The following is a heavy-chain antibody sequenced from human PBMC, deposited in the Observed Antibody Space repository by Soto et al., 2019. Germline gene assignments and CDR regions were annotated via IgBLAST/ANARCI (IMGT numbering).Heavy chain of an antibody. V-gene: IGHV1-18*01. J-gene: IGHJ3*01. CDR3: ARGRGVVIPAGTPDAFDV. Sequence: ASVKGSCKASGYIFNKYGFNWVRQAPGQGLEWMGRISAFNGYTNFAQKFQGRVTLTTDTSTNTAYMELSSLRSDDTAIYYCARGRGVVIPAGTPDAFDVWGQGTMVTVSS. CDR1: GYIFNKYG. D-gene: IGHD2-21*01. CDR2: ISAFNGYT.